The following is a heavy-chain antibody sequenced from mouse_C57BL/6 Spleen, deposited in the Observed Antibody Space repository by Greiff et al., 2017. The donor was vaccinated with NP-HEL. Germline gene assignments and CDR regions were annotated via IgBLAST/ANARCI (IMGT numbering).Heavy chain of an antibody. J-gene: IGHJ1*03. CDR2: ISSGGSYT. V-gene: IGHV5-6*01. Sequence: EVQLVESGGDLVKPGGSLKLSCAASGFTFSSYGMSWVRQTPDKRLEWVATISSGGSYTYYPDSVKGRFTISRDNAKNTLYLQMSSLKSEDTAMYYCARQEVKGYFDVWGTGTTVTVSS. CDR1: GFTFSSYG. CDR3: ARQEVKGYFDV.